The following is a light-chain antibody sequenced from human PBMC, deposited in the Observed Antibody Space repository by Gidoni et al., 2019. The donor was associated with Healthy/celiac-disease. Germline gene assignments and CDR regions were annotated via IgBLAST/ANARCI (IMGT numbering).Light chain of an antibody. J-gene: IGLJ3*02. Sequence: SALTQPPSVSGSPGPSITFSCTGTSSDVGGYNYVSWYQQHPGKAPKLMIYEVSNRPSGVSNRFSGSKSGNTASLTISGLQAEDEADYYCSSYTSSSTLVFGGGTKLTVL. CDR1: SSDVGGYNY. CDR3: SSYTSSSTLV. V-gene: IGLV2-14*01. CDR2: EVS.